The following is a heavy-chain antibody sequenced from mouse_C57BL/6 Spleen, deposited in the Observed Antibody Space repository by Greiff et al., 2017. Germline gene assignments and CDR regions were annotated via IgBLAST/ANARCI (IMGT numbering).Heavy chain of an antibody. CDR1: GFNIKDYY. J-gene: IGHJ3*01. D-gene: IGHD3-2*02. Sequence: EVKVVESGAELVKPGASVKLSCTASGFNIKDYYMHWVKQRTEQGLEWIGRIDPEDGETKYAPKFQGKATITADTSSNTAYLQLSSLTSEDTAVYYCASRDSSGYWCAYWGQGTLVTVSA. CDR3: ASRDSSGYWCAY. V-gene: IGHV14-2*01. CDR2: IDPEDGET.